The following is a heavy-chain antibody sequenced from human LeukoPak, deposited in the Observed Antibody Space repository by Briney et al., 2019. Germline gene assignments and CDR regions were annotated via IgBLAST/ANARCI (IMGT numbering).Heavy chain of an antibody. CDR2: ISGSGGTT. J-gene: IGHJ4*02. V-gene: IGHV3-23*01. Sequence: GGSLRLSCAASGFTFSSYAMSWVRQAPGKGLEWVSDISGSGGTTNYAGPVKGRFTISRDTSKNTLYLQMNSLRAEDTAVYYCAKAYSDFWSGYDYWGQGTLVTVSS. D-gene: IGHD3-3*01. CDR3: AKAYSDFWSGYDY. CDR1: GFTFSSYA.